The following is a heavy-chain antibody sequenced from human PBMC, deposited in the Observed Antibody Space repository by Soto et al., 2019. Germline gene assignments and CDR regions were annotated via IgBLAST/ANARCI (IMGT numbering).Heavy chain of an antibody. CDR1: GGSISSSGYY. CDR3: ATSYGNAWYTY. Sequence: SETLSLTCTVSGGSISSSGYYWSWIRQHPEKGLEWIGNIYYSGGTYYNPSLKSRLTISIDTSKNQFSLKLTSVTVEDTAVYYCATSYGNAWYTYWGQGTQVTVSS. V-gene: IGHV4-31*03. D-gene: IGHD6-13*01. CDR2: IYYSGGT. J-gene: IGHJ4*02.